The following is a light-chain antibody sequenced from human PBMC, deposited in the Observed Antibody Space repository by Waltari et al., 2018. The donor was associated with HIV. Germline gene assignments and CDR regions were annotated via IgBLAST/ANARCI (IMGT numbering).Light chain of an antibody. V-gene: IGKV2-30*01. CDR2: KVS. CDR1: QSLLYSEGHHY. CDR3: MQVRYWPHT. J-gene: IGKJ2*01. Sequence: EVLFTQSPLSLAVAVGQPASISCKSNQSLLYSEGHHYLFWFQLRPGQSPRRLIYKVSYRDSGVPRRFSGSGAGTEFTLSITRVEAEDAGLYFCMQVRYWPHTFGQGTNLQV.